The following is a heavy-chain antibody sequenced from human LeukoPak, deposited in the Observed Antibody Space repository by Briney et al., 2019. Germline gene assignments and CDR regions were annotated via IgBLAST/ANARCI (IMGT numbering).Heavy chain of an antibody. CDR1: GFTFSNYG. CDR2: IYSGGST. Sequence: GGSLRLSCAASGFTFSNYGMNWVRQAPGKGLEWVSVIYSGGSTYYADSVKGRFTISRDNAKNSLYLQMNSLRSEDTAVYYCARPDYYGSGSPMSHWGQGTLVTVSS. J-gene: IGHJ4*02. V-gene: IGHV3-NL1*01. D-gene: IGHD3-10*01. CDR3: ARPDYYGSGSPMSH.